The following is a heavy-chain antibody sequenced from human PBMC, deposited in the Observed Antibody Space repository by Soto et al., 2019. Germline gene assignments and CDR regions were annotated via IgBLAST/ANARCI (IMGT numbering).Heavy chain of an antibody. D-gene: IGHD3-3*01. J-gene: IGHJ4*02. CDR2: LYYGRSA. CDR1: GDSISSYY. V-gene: IGHV4-59*01. Sequence: QVQLQESGPGLVKPSETLSLTCAVSGDSISSYYCMWVRQPPGKGLESIGYLYYGRSANYDPSLKSRVTQTVDTTTNQWSLTLSSLTAADPAVYYCALRRMAGVPEYGSQGTLVTVCS. CDR3: ALRRMAGVPEY.